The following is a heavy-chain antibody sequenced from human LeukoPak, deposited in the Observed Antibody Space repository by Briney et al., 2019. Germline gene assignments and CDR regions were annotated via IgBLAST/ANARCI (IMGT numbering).Heavy chain of an antibody. J-gene: IGHJ5*02. Sequence: PGGSLRLSCAASGFTFSSYSMNWVRQAPGKGLEWVSSISSSSSYIYYADSVKGRFTISRDNAKNSLYLQMNSLRAEDTAVYYCARDALIWLGEFSFDPWGQGTLVTVSS. CDR1: GFTFSSYS. CDR3: ARDALIWLGEFSFDP. D-gene: IGHD3-10*01. V-gene: IGHV3-21*01. CDR2: ISSSSSYI.